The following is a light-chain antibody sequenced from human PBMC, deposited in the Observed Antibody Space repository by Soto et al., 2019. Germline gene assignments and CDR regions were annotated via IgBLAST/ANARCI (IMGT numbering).Light chain of an antibody. Sequence: VMTQPPATLSLSPGQRATLSCRASQSVSSNVAWYQQIPGQTPRLLIYGASTRATGIPVRFSGSGSGTEFTLTISSLQSEDFATYYCKQSRSFPLTFGGGTKVDIK. J-gene: IGKJ4*01. CDR2: GAS. CDR1: QSVSSN. V-gene: IGKV3-15*01. CDR3: KQSRSFPLT.